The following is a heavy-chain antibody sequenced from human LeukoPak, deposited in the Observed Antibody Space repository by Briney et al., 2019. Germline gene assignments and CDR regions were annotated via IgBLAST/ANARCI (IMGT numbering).Heavy chain of an antibody. CDR3: ARGEVTGHDAFDI. CDR1: GFTVSSNY. J-gene: IGHJ3*02. CDR2: IYSGGST. D-gene: IGHD2-21*02. V-gene: IGHV3-53*04. Sequence: PGGSLRLSCAASGFTVSSNYMSWVRQAPGKGLEWDSVIYSGGSTYYADSVKGRFTISRHNSKNTLYLQMNSLRAEDTAVYYCARGEVTGHDAFDIWGQGTMVTVSS.